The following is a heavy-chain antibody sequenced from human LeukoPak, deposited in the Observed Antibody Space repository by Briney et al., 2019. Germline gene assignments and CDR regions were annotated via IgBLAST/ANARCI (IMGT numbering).Heavy chain of an antibody. CDR1: GASLNNYY. V-gene: IGHV4-59*08. J-gene: IGHJ5*02. CDR2: VDHSGNT. D-gene: IGHD4-17*01. Sequence: SETLSLTCTVSGASLNNYYWNWVRQPPGKELEWIGNVDHSGNTRHNPSLKSRVTISLDISKNHFSLRLSSVTAADTAVYYCAMQVGIYGDYNNWFDPWGQGARVTVSS. CDR3: AMQVGIYGDYNNWFDP.